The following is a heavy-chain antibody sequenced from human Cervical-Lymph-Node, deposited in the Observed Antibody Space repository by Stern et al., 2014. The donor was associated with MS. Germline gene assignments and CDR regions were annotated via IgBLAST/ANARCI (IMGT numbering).Heavy chain of an antibody. V-gene: IGHV4-34*01. CDR1: GGSFSGYY. CDR2: IHHSGST. Sequence: QVQLQQWGAGLLKPSETLSLTCAVYGGSFSGYYWSWIRQPPGKGLEWIGEIHHSGSTTYKPSLKSRGTLSGGTSTNQFSLKPSSVTAADTAVYYCAREGYYYGMDVWGQGTTVTVSS. J-gene: IGHJ6*02. CDR3: AREGYYYGMDV.